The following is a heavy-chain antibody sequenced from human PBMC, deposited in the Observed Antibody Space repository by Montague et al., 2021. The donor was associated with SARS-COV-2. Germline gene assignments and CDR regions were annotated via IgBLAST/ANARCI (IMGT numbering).Heavy chain of an antibody. CDR2: NTCTASH. CDR3: PRRSRWNIVVVVGDRHAFDI. Sequence: SETLSLTCTVSGGSISSSSYYWIRNRQPKGQELVGFVCNTCTASHYYNPCLKIRVTISVDTSKNQFTLNLISVTAADTAVYYCPRRSRWNIVVVVGDRHAFDIWGQGTMVTVSS. V-gene: IGHV4-39*01. CDR1: GGSISSSSYY. D-gene: IGHD2-15*01. J-gene: IGHJ3*02.